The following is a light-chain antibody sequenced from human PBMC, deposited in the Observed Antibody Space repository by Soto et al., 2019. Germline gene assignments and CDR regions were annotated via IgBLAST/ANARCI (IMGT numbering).Light chain of an antibody. CDR1: QSLNNW. CDR2: KVS. Sequence: DIQMTQSPSTLSASVGDRVTITCRASQSLNNWLAWFQQKPGKAPKVLIYKVSNLESGVPSRFSGSGSGTEFTLTISSPQPDDFATYYCQQYNSDSWTFGQGTKVEIK. J-gene: IGKJ1*01. CDR3: QQYNSDSWT. V-gene: IGKV1-5*03.